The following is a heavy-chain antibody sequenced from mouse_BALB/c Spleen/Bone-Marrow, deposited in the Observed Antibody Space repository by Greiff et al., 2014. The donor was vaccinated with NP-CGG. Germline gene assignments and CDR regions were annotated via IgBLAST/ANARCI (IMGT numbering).Heavy chain of an antibody. CDR3: ARLGDYSYFDY. CDR1: GFSFSDYY. V-gene: IGHV5-12*02. CDR2: ISNGGGST. D-gene: IGHD1-1*01. Sequence: EVQRVESGGGLVQPGGSPKLSCATSGFSFSDYYMYWIRQTPEKRLEWVAYISNGGGSTYYPDTVKGRFTISRDNAKNTLYLQMSRLKSEDTAMYYCARLGDYSYFDYWGQGTTLTVSS. J-gene: IGHJ2*01.